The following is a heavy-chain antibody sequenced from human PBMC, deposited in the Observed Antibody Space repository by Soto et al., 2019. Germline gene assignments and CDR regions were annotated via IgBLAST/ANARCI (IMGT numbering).Heavy chain of an antibody. Sequence: GGSLRLSCAASGFTFSSYGMHWVRQAPGKGLEWVAVISYDGSNKYYADSVKGRFTISRDNSKNTLYLQMNSLRAEDTAVYYCASFDQLRFLEFSSDYYYGMDVWGQGTTVTVSS. CDR1: GFTFSSYG. CDR3: ASFDQLRFLEFSSDYYYGMDV. D-gene: IGHD3-3*01. CDR2: ISYDGSNK. J-gene: IGHJ6*02. V-gene: IGHV3-30*03.